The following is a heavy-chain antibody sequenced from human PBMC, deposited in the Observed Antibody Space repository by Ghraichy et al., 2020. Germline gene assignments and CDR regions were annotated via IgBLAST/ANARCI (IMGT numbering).Heavy chain of an antibody. CDR1: GFTFSSYW. Sequence: GESLNISCAASGFTFSSYWMNWVRQAPGKGLEWVANIKQDGSEKYYVDSVKGRFTISRDNAKNSLYLQMNSLRAEDTAVYYCARDWGMTTGPRFDYWGQGTLVTVSS. D-gene: IGHD4-17*01. CDR2: IKQDGSEK. J-gene: IGHJ4*02. V-gene: IGHV3-7*01. CDR3: ARDWGMTTGPRFDY.